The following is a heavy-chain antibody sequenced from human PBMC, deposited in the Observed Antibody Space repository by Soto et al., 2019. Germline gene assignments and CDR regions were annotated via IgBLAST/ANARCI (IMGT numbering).Heavy chain of an antibody. V-gene: IGHV3-30*18. CDR1: GFTFSSYG. J-gene: IGHJ3*02. CDR3: AKAGKGSVGAFDI. CDR2: ISYDGSNK. D-gene: IGHD1-26*01. Sequence: GGSLRLSCAASGFTFSSYGMHWVRQAPGKGLEWVAVISYDGSNKYYADSVKGRFTISRDNSKNTLYLQMNSLRAEDTAVYYCAKAGKGSVGAFDIWGQGTMVTVSS.